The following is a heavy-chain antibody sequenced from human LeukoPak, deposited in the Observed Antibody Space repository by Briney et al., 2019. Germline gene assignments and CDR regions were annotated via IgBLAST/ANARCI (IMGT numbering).Heavy chain of an antibody. Sequence: SQTLSLTCTVSGGSIGSGSYYWSWIRQPAGKGLEWIGRIYTSGSTNYNPSLKSRVTISVDTSKNQFSLKLSSVTAADTAVYYCARDAVTGLVREVNAFDIWGQGTMVTVSS. CDR2: IYTSGST. J-gene: IGHJ3*02. CDR3: ARDAVTGLVREVNAFDI. CDR1: GGSIGSGSYY. V-gene: IGHV4-61*02. D-gene: IGHD6-19*01.